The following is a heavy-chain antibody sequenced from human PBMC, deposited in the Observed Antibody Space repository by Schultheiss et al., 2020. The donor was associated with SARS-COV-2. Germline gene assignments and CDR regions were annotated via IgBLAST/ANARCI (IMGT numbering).Heavy chain of an antibody. Sequence: GGSLRLSCAASGFTFSSYAMSWFRQAPGKGLEWVSYISSSGSAIYYADSVKGRFTISRDSAENSLYLQMNSLRAEDTAVYYCARGKSVFDYWGQGTLVTVSS. CDR3: ARGKSVFDY. CDR1: GFTFSSYA. J-gene: IGHJ4*02. V-gene: IGHV3-48*03. CDR2: ISSSGSAI.